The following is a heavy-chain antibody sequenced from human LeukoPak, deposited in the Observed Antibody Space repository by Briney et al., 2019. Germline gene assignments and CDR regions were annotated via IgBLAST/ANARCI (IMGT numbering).Heavy chain of an antibody. D-gene: IGHD3-3*01. CDR2: IAYDGSSK. V-gene: IGHV3-30*03. CDR3: ARDYDFWSGYLDY. Sequence: GRSLRLSCAASGFSFSTYGMHWVRQAPGKGLEWVAVIAYDGSSKYYADSVKGRFTISRDNSKNTLYLQMNSLRAEDTAVYYCARDYDFWSGYLDYWGQGTLVTVSS. CDR1: GFSFSTYG. J-gene: IGHJ4*02.